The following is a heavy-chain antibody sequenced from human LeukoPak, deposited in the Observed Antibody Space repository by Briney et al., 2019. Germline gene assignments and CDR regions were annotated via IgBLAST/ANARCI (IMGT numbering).Heavy chain of an antibody. Sequence: SETLSLTCTGSGGSISSYYWSWLRQPPGKGLEGIGYIYYSGSTNYNPSLMSRVTISVDTSKNQFSLKLRSVTAADTAVYYCARSREDYGDYYFDYWGQGTLVTVSS. CDR1: GGSISSYY. V-gene: IGHV4-59*01. J-gene: IGHJ4*02. D-gene: IGHD4-17*01. CDR2: IYYSGST. CDR3: ARSREDYGDYYFDY.